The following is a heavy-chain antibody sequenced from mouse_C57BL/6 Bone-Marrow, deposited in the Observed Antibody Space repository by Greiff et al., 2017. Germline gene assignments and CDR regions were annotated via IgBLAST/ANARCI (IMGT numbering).Heavy chain of an antibody. CDR3: ARDWDYFDY. CDR2: IYPGDGDT. CDR1: GYAISTYW. Sequence: VQLQQSGAELVKPGASVKISCKVSGYAISTYWMNWVKQRPGKGLEWIGQIYPGDGDTNYNGKFKGKATLTADKSSSILTSEDSAVYFCARDWDYFDYWGQGTTLTVSS. J-gene: IGHJ2*01. V-gene: IGHV1-80*01. D-gene: IGHD4-1*01.